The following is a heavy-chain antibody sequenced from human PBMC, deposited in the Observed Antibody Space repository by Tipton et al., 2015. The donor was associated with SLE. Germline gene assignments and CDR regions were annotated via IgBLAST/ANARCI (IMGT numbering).Heavy chain of an antibody. J-gene: IGHJ6*02. CDR2: IYYSGST. CDR1: GGSISSYY. Sequence: TLSLTCTVSGGSISSYYWSWIRQPPGKGLEWIGYIYYSGSTNYNPSLKSRVTISVDTSKNQFSLKLSSVTAADTAVYYCARAREEGGYYGMDVWGQGTTVTVSS. D-gene: IGHD1-26*01. V-gene: IGHV4-59*01. CDR3: ARAREEGGYYGMDV.